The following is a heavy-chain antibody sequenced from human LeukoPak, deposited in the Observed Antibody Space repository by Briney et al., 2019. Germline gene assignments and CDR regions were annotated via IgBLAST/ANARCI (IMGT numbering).Heavy chain of an antibody. Sequence: ASVKVSCKASGGTFSSYAISWVRQAPGQGLEWMGGNIPIFGTANYAQKFQGRVTITADESTSTAYMELSSLRSEDTAVYYCARGGQLWFRATRLDYWGQGTLVTVSS. CDR1: GGTFSSYA. J-gene: IGHJ4*02. CDR2: NIPIFGTA. D-gene: IGHD5-18*01. V-gene: IGHV1-69*01. CDR3: ARGGQLWFRATRLDY.